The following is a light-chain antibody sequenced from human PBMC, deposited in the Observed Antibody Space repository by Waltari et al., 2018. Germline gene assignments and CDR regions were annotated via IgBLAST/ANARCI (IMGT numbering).Light chain of an antibody. V-gene: IGLV2-8*01. J-gene: IGLJ1*01. CDR2: DVT. CDR1: RSDIGA. Sequence: QSALTQPPSASGSPGQSVTISCTGARSDIGAVPWYQHHPGKAPKLMIYDVTKRPSGVPDRFSGSGSGNTASLTVSGLQPEDEADYYCTSDAGSNSNSFYVFGTGTKVTVL. CDR3: TSDAGSNSNSFYV.